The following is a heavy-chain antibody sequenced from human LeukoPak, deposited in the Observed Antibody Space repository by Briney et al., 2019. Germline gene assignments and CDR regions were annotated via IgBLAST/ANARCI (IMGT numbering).Heavy chain of an antibody. Sequence: PGGSLRLSCAVSGFTFSSYAMSWVRQAPGKGLEWVSAISGSGGSTYYADSVKGRFTISRDNSKNTLYLQMNSLRAEDTAVYYCAKLGDTIFGVVMKPPFDYGGQGTLVTVSS. D-gene: IGHD3-3*01. CDR1: GFTFSSYA. CDR2: ISGSGGST. V-gene: IGHV3-23*01. J-gene: IGHJ4*02. CDR3: AKLGDTIFGVVMKPPFDY.